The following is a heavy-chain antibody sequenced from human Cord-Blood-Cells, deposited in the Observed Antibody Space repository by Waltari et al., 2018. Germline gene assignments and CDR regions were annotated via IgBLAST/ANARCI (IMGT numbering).Heavy chain of an antibody. CDR3: ASYDSSGLYFDY. CDR1: GGPISTSSYY. V-gene: IGHV4-39*07. J-gene: IGHJ4*02. Sequence: QLQLQESGPGLVKPSETLSLTCTASGGPISTSSYYWGWIRQPPGKGLEWIGSLYYSGSTYYNPSLKSRVTISVDTSKNQFSLKLSSVTAADTAVYYCASYDSSGLYFDYWGQGTLVTVSS. CDR2: LYYSGST. D-gene: IGHD3-22*01.